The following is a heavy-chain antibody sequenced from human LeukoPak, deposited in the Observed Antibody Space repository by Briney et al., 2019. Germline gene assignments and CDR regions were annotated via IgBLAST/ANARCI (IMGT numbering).Heavy chain of an antibody. CDR2: MNPNSGNT. J-gene: IGHJ4*02. V-gene: IGHV1-8*01. Sequence: ASVKVSCKASGYTFTSYDINWLRQATGQGLEWMGWMNPNSGNTGYAQKFQGRVTMTRNTSISTAYMELSSLRSEDTAMYYCARWSGYYSRFDYWGQGTLVTVSS. CDR1: GYTFTSYD. CDR3: ARWSGYYSRFDY. D-gene: IGHD3-3*01.